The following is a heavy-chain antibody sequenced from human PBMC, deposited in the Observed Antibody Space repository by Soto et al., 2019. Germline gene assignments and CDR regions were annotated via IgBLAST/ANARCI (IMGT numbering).Heavy chain of an antibody. V-gene: IGHV3-30*18. J-gene: IGHJ6*02. Sequence: PGGSLRLSCAASGFTFSSYGMHWVRQAPGKGLEWVAVISYDGSNKYYADSVKGRFTISRDNSKNTLYLQMNSLRAEDTAVYYCAKDARAVYYDFWSLPYGMDVWGQGTTVTVSS. CDR3: AKDARAVYYDFWSLPYGMDV. CDR1: GFTFSSYG. D-gene: IGHD3-3*01. CDR2: ISYDGSNK.